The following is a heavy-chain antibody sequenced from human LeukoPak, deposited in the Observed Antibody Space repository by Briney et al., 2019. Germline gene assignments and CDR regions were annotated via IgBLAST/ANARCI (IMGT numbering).Heavy chain of an antibody. V-gene: IGHV4-30-2*01. CDR3: ARVGDGSDWAY. D-gene: IGHD5-24*01. CDR2: IYHSGST. J-gene: IGHJ4*02. Sequence: SETLSLTCTVSGGSISSGGYYWSWIRQPPGTGLEWIGYIYHSGSTYYNPSLKSRVTISVDRSKNQFSLKLSSVTAADTAVYYCARVGDGSDWAYWGQGTLVTVSS. CDR1: GGSISSGGYY.